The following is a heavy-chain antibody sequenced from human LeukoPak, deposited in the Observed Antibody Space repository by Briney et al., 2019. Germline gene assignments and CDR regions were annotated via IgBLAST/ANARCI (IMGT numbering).Heavy chain of an antibody. CDR1: GGSFRGYY. V-gene: IGHV4-34*01. CDR3: ARDRYYYDSSAPVWDDY. Sequence: SETLCLTCAVYGGSFRGYYWSWIRQPPGKGLEWIGEINHSGSTNYNPSLKSRVTISVDTSKNQFSLKLSSVTAADTAVYYCARDRYYYDSSAPVWDDYWGQGTLVTVSS. D-gene: IGHD3-22*01. J-gene: IGHJ4*02. CDR2: INHSGST.